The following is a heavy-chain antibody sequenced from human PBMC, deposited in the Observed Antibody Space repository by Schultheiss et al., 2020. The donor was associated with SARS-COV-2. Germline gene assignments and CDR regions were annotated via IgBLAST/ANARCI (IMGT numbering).Heavy chain of an antibody. CDR3: VRDRGPYDFWSHEGGMDV. J-gene: IGHJ6*02. V-gene: IGHV4-59*01. CDR1: GGSFSGYS. Sequence: SQTLSLTCAVYGGSFSGYSWSWIRQPPGKGLEWIGYIYNSATTDYNPSLKSRVTMSTDTSKNQFSLKLSSVTAAETAVYYCVRDRGPYDFWSHEGGMDVWGQGTTVTVSS. D-gene: IGHD3-3*01. CDR2: IYNSATT.